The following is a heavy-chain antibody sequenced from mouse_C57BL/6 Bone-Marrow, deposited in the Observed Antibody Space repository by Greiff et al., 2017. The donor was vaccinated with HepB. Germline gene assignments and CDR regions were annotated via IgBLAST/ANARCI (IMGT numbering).Heavy chain of an antibody. V-gene: IGHV5-6*01. CDR3: ARLVFAY. D-gene: IGHD1-1*02. CDR1: GFTFSSYG. Sequence: EVQLVESGGDLVKPGGSLKLSCAASGFTFSSYGMSWVRQTPDKRLEWVATISSGGSYTYYPDSVKGRFTISRDNAKNTLYLQMSSLKSEDTAMYYCARLVFAYWGQGTLVTVSA. J-gene: IGHJ3*01. CDR2: ISSGGSYT.